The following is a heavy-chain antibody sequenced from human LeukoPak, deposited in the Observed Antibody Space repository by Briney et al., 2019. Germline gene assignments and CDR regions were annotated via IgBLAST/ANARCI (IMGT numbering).Heavy chain of an antibody. Sequence: GGSLRLSCAASGFTFSTYAMSWVRQAPGKGLEWVSTISGSGADTYYADSVRGRFTISRDNSKNTLYLHMNSLRAEDTAVYCCAKERAGYTNPYYFDYWGQGTLVTVSS. V-gene: IGHV3-23*01. D-gene: IGHD3-16*02. J-gene: IGHJ4*02. CDR3: AKERAGYTNPYYFDY. CDR2: ISGSGADT. CDR1: GFTFSTYA.